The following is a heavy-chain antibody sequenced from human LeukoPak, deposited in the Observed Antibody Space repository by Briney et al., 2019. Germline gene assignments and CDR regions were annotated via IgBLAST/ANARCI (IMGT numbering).Heavy chain of an antibody. D-gene: IGHD5-18*01. Sequence: PGRSLRLSCAASGFTFDDYAMHWVRQAPGKGLEWVSGISWNSGNIGYADSVKGRFAISRDSAKNSLYLQMNSLRAEDMALYYCAKGYSYDMTYYFDYWGQGTRVTVSS. CDR2: ISWNSGNI. V-gene: IGHV3-9*03. CDR3: AKGYSYDMTYYFDY. J-gene: IGHJ4*02. CDR1: GFTFDDYA.